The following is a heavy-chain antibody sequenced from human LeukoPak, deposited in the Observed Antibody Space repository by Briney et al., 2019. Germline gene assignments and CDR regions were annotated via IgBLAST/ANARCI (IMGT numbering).Heavy chain of an antibody. V-gene: IGHV5-51*01. CDR2: IYPGDSVT. CDR3: ARYTDHYYFDY. CDR1: GYSFTSYW. D-gene: IGHD1-1*01. J-gene: IGHJ4*02. Sequence: GESLKISCKGSGYSFTSYWIGWVRQMPGKGLEWMGIIYPGDSVTRYSPSFQGQVTISADKSISTAYLQWSSLNTSDTAIYYCARYTDHYYFDYWGQGTLVTVSS.